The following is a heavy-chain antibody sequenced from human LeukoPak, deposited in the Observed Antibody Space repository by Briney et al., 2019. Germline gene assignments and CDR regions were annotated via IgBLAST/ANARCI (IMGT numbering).Heavy chain of an antibody. J-gene: IGHJ4*02. D-gene: IGHD6-19*01. Sequence: SQTLSLTCTVSGASISSGNSYWSWIRQPAGKGLEWIGRIYTSGRTNLNPALKSRVTLSLDTSKNQFSLNLTPVAAADTAVYYCVRGHNSGWSDFDYWGLGTLVTVSS. CDR1: GASISSGNSY. CDR2: IYTSGRT. V-gene: IGHV4-61*02. CDR3: VRGHNSGWSDFDY.